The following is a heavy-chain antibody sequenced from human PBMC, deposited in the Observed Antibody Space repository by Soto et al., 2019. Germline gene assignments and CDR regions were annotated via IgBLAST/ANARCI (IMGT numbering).Heavy chain of an antibody. D-gene: IGHD3-3*01. V-gene: IGHV1-8*02. CDR1: GYTFTSYG. Sequence: ASVKVSCKASGYTFTSYGISWVRQAPGQGLEWMGWISAYSGNTGYAQKFQGRVTMTRNTSISTAYMELSSLRSEDTAVYYCARGTRFLEWLSPYYMDVSGKGTTVTVSS. CDR3: ARGTRFLEWLSPYYMDV. CDR2: ISAYSGNT. J-gene: IGHJ6*03.